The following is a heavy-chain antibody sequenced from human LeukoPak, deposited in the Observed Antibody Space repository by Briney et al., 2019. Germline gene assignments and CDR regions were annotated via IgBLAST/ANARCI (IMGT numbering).Heavy chain of an antibody. CDR1: GFTFDDHG. V-gene: IGHV3-21*01. CDR2: ISSSSSYI. CDR3: ARVSPLVVPLSDY. D-gene: IGHD3-22*01. Sequence: GGSLRLSCAASGFTFDDHGMHWVRQAPGKGLEWVSSISSSSSYIYYADSVKGRFTISRDNAKNSLYLQMNSLRAEDTAVYYCARVSPLVVPLSDYGGQETLVPVPS. J-gene: IGHJ4*02.